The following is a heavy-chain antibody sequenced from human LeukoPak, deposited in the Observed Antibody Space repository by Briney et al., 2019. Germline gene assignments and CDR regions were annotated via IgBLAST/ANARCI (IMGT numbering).Heavy chain of an antibody. J-gene: IGHJ4*02. CDR1: GLTFSIYA. Sequence: GGSLRLSCAASGLTFSIYAMSWVRQAPGQGLEWVSVISAGGTSTYYADSVKGRFTISRDNSKNTLYLQMNSLRAEDTAVYYCAKGVTSAYRDFDYWGQGTLVTVSS. V-gene: IGHV3-23*01. D-gene: IGHD3-22*01. CDR2: ISAGGTST. CDR3: AKGVTSAYRDFDY.